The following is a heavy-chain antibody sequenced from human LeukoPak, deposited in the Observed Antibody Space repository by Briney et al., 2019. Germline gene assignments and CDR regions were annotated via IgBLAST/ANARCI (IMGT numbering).Heavy chain of an antibody. CDR1: GFTFSSYA. V-gene: IGHV3-23*01. Sequence: PGGSLRLSCAASGFTFSSYAMNWVRQAPGKGLEWVSGITASARTTYYADSVKGRFTIYSDNSKNTLSLQMSSLRAEDTAVYYCAKDLDGSGMYGGTDSWGQGTPVTVSS. CDR2: ITASARTT. D-gene: IGHD6-19*01. J-gene: IGHJ4*02. CDR3: AKDLDGSGMYGGTDS.